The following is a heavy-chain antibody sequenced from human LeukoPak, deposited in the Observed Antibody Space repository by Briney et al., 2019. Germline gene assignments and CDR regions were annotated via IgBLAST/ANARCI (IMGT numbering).Heavy chain of an antibody. CDR1: RFAFSDYY. CDR3: ARAGDYYSTGDL. D-gene: IGHD3-22*01. V-gene: IGHV3-11*01. J-gene: IGHJ5*02. Sequence: GGSLRLSCIASRFAFSDYYMSWIRQAPGKGLEWVSYISHNGNTKFYADSVKGRFTISRDNTKNSLYLQMNRLRTEDTAVYFCARAGDYYSTGDLWGQGTLVTVSS. CDR2: ISHNGNTK.